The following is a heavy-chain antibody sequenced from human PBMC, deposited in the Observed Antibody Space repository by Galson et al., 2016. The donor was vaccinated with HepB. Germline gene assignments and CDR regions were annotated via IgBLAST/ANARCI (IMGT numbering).Heavy chain of an antibody. CDR2: INPISGGT. Sequence: SVKVSCKASGYTFTGYYMHWVRQAPGQGLEWMGWINPISGGTHYAQKFQGRVTMTRDTSITTAYMELSRLRSDDTAMYYCAAPDIVVVTTASSATGTVDYWGQGTLVTVSS. CDR1: GYTFTGYY. CDR3: AAPDIVVVTTASSATGTVDY. V-gene: IGHV1-2*02. D-gene: IGHD2-2*01. J-gene: IGHJ4*02.